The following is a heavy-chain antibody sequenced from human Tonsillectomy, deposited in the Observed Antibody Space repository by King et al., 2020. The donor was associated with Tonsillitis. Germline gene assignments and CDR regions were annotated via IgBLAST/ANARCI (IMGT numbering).Heavy chain of an antibody. CDR3: ASQSCSGGSCYYVDY. CDR1: GFTFSFYS. CDR2: ISSSSSYI. Sequence: VQLVESGGGLVKPGGSLRLSCAASGFTFSFYSMNWVRQAPGKGLEWVSSISSSSSYIYYADSVKGRFTISRDNAKSSLYLQMTSLRAEDTAVYYCASQSCSGGSCYYVDYWGQGTLVTVSS. V-gene: IGHV3-21*01. D-gene: IGHD2-15*01. J-gene: IGHJ4*02.